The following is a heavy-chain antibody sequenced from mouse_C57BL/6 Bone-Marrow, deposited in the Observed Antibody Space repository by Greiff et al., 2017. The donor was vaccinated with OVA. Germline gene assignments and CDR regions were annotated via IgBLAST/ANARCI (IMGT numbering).Heavy chain of an antibody. CDR3: ARLRNCADN. Sequence: VQLQQQSGPELVKPGASVKISCKASGYTFTDYYMNWVQQRHGKSLEWIGDINPNNGGTSYNQKFKGKATLTVDKSSSTAYMELRSLTSEDSAVYYCARLRNCADNWGQGTTLSVSS. CDR1: GYTFTDYY. CDR2: INPNNGGT. D-gene: IGHD2-1*01. J-gene: IGHJ2*01. V-gene: IGHV1-26*01.